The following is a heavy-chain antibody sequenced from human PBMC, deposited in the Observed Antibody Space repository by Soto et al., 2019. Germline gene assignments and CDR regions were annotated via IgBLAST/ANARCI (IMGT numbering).Heavy chain of an antibody. V-gene: IGHV4-59*01. Sequence: QVQLQESGPGLVKPSETLSLTCAVSGGSISSYYWRWIRQPPGKGLEWIGYIYYSGSTNYNPSLKSRVTISVDKSKNQLSLKLSSVTAADTAVYYCARRYGDQFDYWGQGTLVTVSS. D-gene: IGHD4-17*01. CDR3: ARRYGDQFDY. CDR2: IYYSGST. J-gene: IGHJ4*02. CDR1: GGSISSYY.